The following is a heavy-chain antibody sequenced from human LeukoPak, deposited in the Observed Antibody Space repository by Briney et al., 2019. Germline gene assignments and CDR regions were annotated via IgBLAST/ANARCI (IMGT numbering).Heavy chain of an antibody. CDR2: ISGSGNNT. CDR3: AKGWWSDD. CDR1: GFTFITSA. D-gene: IGHD2-8*02. V-gene: IGHV3-23*01. Sequence: GGSLRLSCAASGFTFITSAMSWVRQAPGKGLDWVSTISGSGNNTYYADSVKGRFTISRDNSKNTLYLQMNSLRAEDTALYYCAKGWWSDDWGQGTLVTVYS. J-gene: IGHJ4*02.